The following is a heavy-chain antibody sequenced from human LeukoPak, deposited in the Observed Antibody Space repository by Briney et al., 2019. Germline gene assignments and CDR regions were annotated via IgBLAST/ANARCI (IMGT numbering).Heavy chain of an antibody. Sequence: GGSLRLSCAASGFTFSSYSMNWVRQAPGKGLEWVSSISSSSSYIYYADSVKGPFTISRDNAKNSLYLQMNSLRAEDTAVYYCARGGAPVVPAAMDFDYWGQGTLVTVSS. CDR1: GFTFSSYS. D-gene: IGHD2-2*01. CDR3: ARGGAPVVPAAMDFDY. J-gene: IGHJ4*02. CDR2: ISSSSSYI. V-gene: IGHV3-21*01.